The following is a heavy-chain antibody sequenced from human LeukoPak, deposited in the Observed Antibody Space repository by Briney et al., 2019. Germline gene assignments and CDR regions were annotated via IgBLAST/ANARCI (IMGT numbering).Heavy chain of an antibody. CDR2: IXXXGTT. CDR3: ARHEWGVTGTSFDP. CDR1: DGSISSXXXX. D-gene: IGHD1-7*01. Sequence: SETLXLTCTVSDGSISSXXXXXGWIRQPPXXXXXXXGSIXXXGTTYYNPSXXXRVXXSVDTSRNQFSLKLSSVTAADTTVYYCARHEWGVTGTSFDPWGQGTLVSLSS. V-gene: IGHV4-39*01. J-gene: IGHJ5*02.